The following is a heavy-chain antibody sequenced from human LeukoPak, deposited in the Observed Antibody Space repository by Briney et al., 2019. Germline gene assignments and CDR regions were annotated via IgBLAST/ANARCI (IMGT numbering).Heavy chain of an antibody. CDR3: AKSAGSSSDNWFDP. J-gene: IGHJ5*02. CDR1: GFTFSSYG. Sequence: PWRSLTLSCAASGFTFSSYGMHWVRQAPGKGLEWVAVISYDGSSKYYADSVKGRFTISRDNSKNTLYLQMNSLRAEDTAVYYCAKSAGSSSDNWFDPWGQGT. D-gene: IGHD6-6*01. V-gene: IGHV3-30*18. CDR2: ISYDGSSK.